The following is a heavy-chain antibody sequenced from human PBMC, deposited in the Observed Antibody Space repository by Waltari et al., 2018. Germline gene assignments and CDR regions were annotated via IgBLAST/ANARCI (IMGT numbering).Heavy chain of an antibody. Sequence: WNWVRGFAGTGLEWIGLVHDSGKTNYHPPFEGRVTVSLDTSTYHVALKMTSATAAETALYYCARDRGRGLYLDTWGQGILVTVSP. CDR2: VHDSGKT. CDR3: ARDRGRGLYLDT. V-gene: IGHV4-4*02. D-gene: IGHD2-15*01. J-gene: IGHJ4*02.